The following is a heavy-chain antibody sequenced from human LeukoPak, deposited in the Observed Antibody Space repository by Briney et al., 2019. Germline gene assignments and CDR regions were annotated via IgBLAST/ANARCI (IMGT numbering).Heavy chain of an antibody. J-gene: IGHJ4*02. CDR1: GFTFSDYY. D-gene: IGHD2-2*01. CDR3: ANTEYQRLGTDY. CDR2: ISSDSSTI. V-gene: IGHV3-11*04. Sequence: AGGSLRLSCAASGFTFSDYYMSWLRQAPGKGLEWVSYISSDSSTIYYADSVKGRFTISRDNAKNSLYLQMNSLRTEDTAVYYCANTEYQRLGTDYWGQETLVTVSS.